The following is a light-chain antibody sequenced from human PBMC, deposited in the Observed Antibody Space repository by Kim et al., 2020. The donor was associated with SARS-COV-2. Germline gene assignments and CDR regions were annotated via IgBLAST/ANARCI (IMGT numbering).Light chain of an antibody. CDR3: QEYDDSPPWT. J-gene: IGKJ1*01. CDR1: QSHSSIY. Sequence: PGERAPLSCRASQSHSSIYLAWYQQKPGQAPRLLIYATSTRATGIPDRFSGSGSGTDFTLTISRLEPEDFAVYYCQEYDDSPPWTFGQGTKVDIK. CDR2: ATS. V-gene: IGKV3-20*01.